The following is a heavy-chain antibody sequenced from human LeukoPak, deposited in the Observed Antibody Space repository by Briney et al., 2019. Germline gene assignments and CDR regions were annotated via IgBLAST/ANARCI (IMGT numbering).Heavy chain of an antibody. J-gene: IGHJ3*02. CDR1: GDSISTSSYY. CDR3: ARDELGGAFDI. Sequence: SETLSLTCTVSGDSISTSSYYWGWIRQPPGKGLEWIGSIYYTGSTYYNPSLKSRVTLSVDTSKNQFSLKLSSVTAADTAVYYCARDELGGAFDIWGQGTMVTVSS. CDR2: IYYTGST. D-gene: IGHD3-16*01. V-gene: IGHV4-39*07.